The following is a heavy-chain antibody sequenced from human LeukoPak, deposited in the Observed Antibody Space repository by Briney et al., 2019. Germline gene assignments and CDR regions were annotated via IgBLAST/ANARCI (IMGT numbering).Heavy chain of an antibody. CDR2: ISSSSSYI. J-gene: IGHJ6*03. V-gene: IGHV3-21*01. Sequence: GGSLRLSCAASGFPFSSYSMNWVRQAPGKGLEWVSSISSSSSYIYYGDSVKGRFTISRDNAKNTLYLQMNSLRAEDTAVYYCARAASGSGWYATYYYYYYMDVWGKGTTVTVSS. CDR3: ARAASGSGWYATYYYYYYMDV. CDR1: GFPFSSYS. D-gene: IGHD6-19*01.